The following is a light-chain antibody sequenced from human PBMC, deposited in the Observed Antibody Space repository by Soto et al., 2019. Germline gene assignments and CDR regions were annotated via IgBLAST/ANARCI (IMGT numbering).Light chain of an antibody. V-gene: IGKV3-20*01. Sequence: ELCLPQSPGTQSWSKGERATLSCRASQSVTNNYLAWFQQKPGQAPRLLMYGASSRAPGIPDRFSGSGSGTDFALTISRLEPEDFAVYYCQQYGTSTGTFGQGTNVDIK. CDR1: QSVTNNY. CDR2: GAS. CDR3: QQYGTSTGT. J-gene: IGKJ1*01.